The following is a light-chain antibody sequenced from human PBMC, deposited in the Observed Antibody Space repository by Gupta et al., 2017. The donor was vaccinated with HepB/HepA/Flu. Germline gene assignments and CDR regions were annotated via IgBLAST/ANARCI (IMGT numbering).Light chain of an antibody. J-gene: IGKJ4*01. CDR1: HDINYF. Sequence: TQSPTSLSASVGERVTITCKASHDINYFLNWFHQKPGKAPKLLIYDVSTLGTGVPSRFSGSRSGTDFTLTITSLEPEDIGTFYCQQYDYLVSFGGGTKVDLK. CDR2: DVS. CDR3: QQYDYLVS. V-gene: IGKV1-33*01.